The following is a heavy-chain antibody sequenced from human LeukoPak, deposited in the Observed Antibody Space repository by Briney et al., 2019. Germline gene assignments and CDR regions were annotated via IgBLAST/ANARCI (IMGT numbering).Heavy chain of an antibody. D-gene: IGHD3-22*01. CDR2: INHSGST. V-gene: IGHV4-34*01. Sequence: SETLSLTCAVYGGSFSGYYWSWIRQPPGKGLEWIGEINHSGSTNYNPSLKSRVTISVDTSKNQFSLKLSSVTAADTAVYYCARGSWSSGYYFNDYWGQGTLVTVSS. J-gene: IGHJ4*02. CDR3: ARGSWSSGYYFNDY. CDR1: GGSFSGYY.